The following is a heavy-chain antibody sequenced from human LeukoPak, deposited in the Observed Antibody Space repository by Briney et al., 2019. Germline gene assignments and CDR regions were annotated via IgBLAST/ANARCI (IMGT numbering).Heavy chain of an antibody. V-gene: IGHV1-18*04. CDR3: ARDSSGLSFDY. CDR2: ISAYNGNT. D-gene: IGHD6-19*01. J-gene: IGHJ4*02. Sequence: ASVKVSSKDSGYTFTRYGISWVRPTPGQGREWMGWISAYNGNTNYAQKLQGRVTMTTDTSTSTAYMELRSLRSDDTGVYYCARDSSGLSFDYWGQGTLVTVSS. CDR1: GYTFTRYG.